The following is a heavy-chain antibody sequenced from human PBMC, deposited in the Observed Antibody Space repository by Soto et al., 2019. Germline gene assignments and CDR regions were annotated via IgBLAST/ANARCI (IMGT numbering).Heavy chain of an antibody. J-gene: IGHJ6*02. Sequence: QVQLVQSGAEVKKPGASVKVSCKASGYTFTSYDINWVRQATGQGLEWMGWMNPNSGNTGYAQKFQGRVTINRNTSISTAYMELSSLRSEDTAGYYCARLKGGDYYYYYGMDVWGQGTTVTVSS. CDR2: MNPNSGNT. CDR3: ARLKGGDYYYYYGMDV. CDR1: GYTFTSYD. D-gene: IGHD3-16*01. V-gene: IGHV1-8*01.